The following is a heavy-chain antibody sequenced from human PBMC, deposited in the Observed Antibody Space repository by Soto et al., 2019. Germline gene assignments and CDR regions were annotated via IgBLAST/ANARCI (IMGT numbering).Heavy chain of an antibody. Sequence: ASVTVSCKASGYTFTSYGISWVRQAPGQGLEWMGWISAYNGNTNYAQKLQGRVTMTRDTSTSTVYMELSSLRSEDTAVYYCARVYCSGGSCYGIDYWGQGTLVTVSS. CDR2: ISAYNGNT. CDR3: ARVYCSGGSCYGIDY. V-gene: IGHV1-18*01. J-gene: IGHJ4*02. CDR1: GYTFTSYG. D-gene: IGHD2-15*01.